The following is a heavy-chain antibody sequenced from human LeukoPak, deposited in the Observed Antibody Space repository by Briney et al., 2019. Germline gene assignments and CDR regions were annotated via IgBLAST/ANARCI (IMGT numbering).Heavy chain of an antibody. D-gene: IGHD3-22*01. J-gene: IGHJ4*02. CDR2: IYYSGST. V-gene: IGHV4-59*01. Sequence: ASETLSLTCTVSGGSISSYYWSWIRQPPGKGLEWIGYIYYSGSTNYNPSLKSRVTISVDTSKNQFSLKLSSVTAADTAVYYCARAGYYDSSGYNFDYWGQGTLVTVSS. CDR3: ARAGYYDSSGYNFDY. CDR1: GGSISSYY.